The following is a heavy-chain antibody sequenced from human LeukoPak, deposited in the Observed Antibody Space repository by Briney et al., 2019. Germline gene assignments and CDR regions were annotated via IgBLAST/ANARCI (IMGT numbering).Heavy chain of an antibody. V-gene: IGHV3-9*01. CDR3: ARDPDEMTTFDY. J-gene: IGHJ4*02. CDR2: ISWSSGSI. CDR1: GFTFDDYA. D-gene: IGHD5-24*01. Sequence: GGSLRLSCAASGFTFDDYAMHWVRQAPGKGLEWVSGISWSSGSIGYADSVKGRFTISRDNAKNSLYLQMNSLRAEDTAVYYCARDPDEMTTFDYWGQGTLVIVSS.